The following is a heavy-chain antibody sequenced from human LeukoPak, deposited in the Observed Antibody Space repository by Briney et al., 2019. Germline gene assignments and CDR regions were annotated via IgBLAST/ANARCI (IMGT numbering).Heavy chain of an antibody. D-gene: IGHD3-10*01. J-gene: IGHJ6*02. CDR1: GGSISSGGYY. Sequence: PSETLSLTCTVSGGSISSGGYYWSWIRQHPGKGLEWIGYIYYSGSTYYNPSLKSRVTISVDTSKNQFSLKLSSVTAADTAVYYCARVKELDQYYYYYYGMDVWGQGTTVTVS. CDR3: ARVKELDQYYYYYYGMDV. CDR2: IYYSGST. V-gene: IGHV4-31*03.